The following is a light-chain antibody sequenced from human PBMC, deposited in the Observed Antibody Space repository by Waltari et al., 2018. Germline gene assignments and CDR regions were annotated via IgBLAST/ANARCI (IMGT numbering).Light chain of an antibody. CDR3: QAWDSSTVV. J-gene: IGLJ2*01. CDR1: KLGYKF. Sequence: SYELTQPPSVSVSPGQTASITCSGAKLGYKFACWYQQKPGQSPVLVIYLDTKRPSGIPERFSGSNSGNTATLTISGTQTMDEADYYCQAWDSSTVVFGGGTKLTVL. CDR2: LDT. V-gene: IGLV3-1*01.